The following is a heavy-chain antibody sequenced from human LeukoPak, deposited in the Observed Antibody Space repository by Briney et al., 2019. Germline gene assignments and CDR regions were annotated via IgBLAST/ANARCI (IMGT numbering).Heavy chain of an antibody. D-gene: IGHD3-10*01. V-gene: IGHV4-59*01. CDR2: IYYSGNT. CDR1: GGSISNYY. Sequence: PSETLSLTCTVSGGSISNYYWSWIRQPPGKGLEGIGYIYYSGNTNYNPSLKSRVTISVDTSKNQFSLKLSSVTAADTAVYYCAASMVRGVRVDYWGQGTLVTVSS. J-gene: IGHJ4*01. CDR3: AASMVRGVRVDY.